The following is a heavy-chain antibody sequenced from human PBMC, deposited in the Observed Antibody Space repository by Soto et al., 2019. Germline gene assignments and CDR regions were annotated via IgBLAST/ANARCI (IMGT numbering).Heavy chain of an antibody. Sequence: SETLSLTCSVSGGSISSHSWNWIRQPPGRGLEWIGHVYSSGSTNYNPSLESRVTISVDTSKNQFSLKLTSLTAADTAVYYCARRVQANSAVVQGNWLDPRAQRTPVTVSS. D-gene: IGHD5-18*01. CDR2: VYSSGST. CDR1: GGSISSHS. CDR3: ARRVQANSAVVQGNWLDP. J-gene: IGHJ5*02. V-gene: IGHV4-59*08.